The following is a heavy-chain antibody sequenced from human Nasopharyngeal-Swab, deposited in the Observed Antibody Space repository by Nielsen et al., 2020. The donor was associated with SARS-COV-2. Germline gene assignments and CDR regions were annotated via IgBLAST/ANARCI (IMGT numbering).Heavy chain of an antibody. Sequence: GGSLRLSCAASGFTFSSYTMNWVRQAPGKGLEWVSSISSDDKYIFYADSVKGRFTIFRDNAKKSVYLQMNSLRAEDTAMFYCARAGQYTSSSRADFDYWGQGTPVTVSS. D-gene: IGHD6-6*01. CDR3: ARAGQYTSSSRADFDY. J-gene: IGHJ4*02. V-gene: IGHV3-21*04. CDR2: ISSDDKYI. CDR1: GFTFSSYT.